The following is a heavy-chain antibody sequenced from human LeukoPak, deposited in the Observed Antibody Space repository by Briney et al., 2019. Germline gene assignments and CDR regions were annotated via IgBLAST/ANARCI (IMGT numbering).Heavy chain of an antibody. CDR2: IWYDGSNK. J-gene: IGHJ4*02. CDR1: GFIFSSYG. V-gene: IGHV3-33*01. CDR3: ARGGMYHVY. Sequence: GGSLRLSCAASGFIFSSYGMHWVRQAPGKGLQWVAVIWYDGSNKHYADSVKGRFTISRDNSKNTLYLQMNSLGAEDTAVYYCARGGMYHVYWGQGTLVTVSS. D-gene: IGHD1-26*01.